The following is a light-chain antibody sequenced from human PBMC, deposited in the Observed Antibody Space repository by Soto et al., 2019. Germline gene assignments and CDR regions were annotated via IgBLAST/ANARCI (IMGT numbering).Light chain of an antibody. J-gene: IGLJ1*01. CDR1: SSDVGSYNL. Sequence: QSALTQPASVSGSPGQSITISCTGTSSDVGSYNLVSWYQQHPGKAPKLMIYEGSKRPSGVSNRFSGSKSGNTASLTISGLQAEDEADYYCGSYEGSIPDVFGTGTKVTVL. CDR3: GSYEGSIPDV. CDR2: EGS. V-gene: IGLV2-23*01.